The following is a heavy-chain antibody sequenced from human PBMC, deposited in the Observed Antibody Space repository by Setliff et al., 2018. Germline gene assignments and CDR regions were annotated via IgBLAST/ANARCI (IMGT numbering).Heavy chain of an antibody. CDR3: ARDRATVIRGVTSFFYYYMDV. CDR2: IFYSDTA. J-gene: IGHJ6*03. Sequence: PSETLSLTCTVSGGSIGPHYWSWIRQAPGKGLDWIGHIFYSDTAKYNPSLESRAAISVDSSKNQFSLKLRSVTAADTAVYYCARDRATVIRGVTSFFYYYMDVWGGGTTVTVSS. V-gene: IGHV4-59*11. D-gene: IGHD3-10*01. CDR1: GGSIGPHY.